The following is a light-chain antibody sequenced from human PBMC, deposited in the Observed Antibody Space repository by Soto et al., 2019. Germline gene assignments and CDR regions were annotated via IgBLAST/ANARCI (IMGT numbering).Light chain of an antibody. CDR2: AAS. CDR3: QQSYSTPFT. V-gene: IGKV1-39*01. J-gene: IGKJ3*01. Sequence: DTQMTQSPSSLPASVGDRVTITCRAGQSISSNLNWYQQRPGKAPELLIFAASSLQSGVPSRFSGSGSGTDFTLTISSLQPADFATYYCQQSYSTPFTFGPGTKVDLK. CDR1: QSISSN.